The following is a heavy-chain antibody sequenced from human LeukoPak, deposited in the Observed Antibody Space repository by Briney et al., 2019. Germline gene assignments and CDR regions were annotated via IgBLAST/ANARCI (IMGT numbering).Heavy chain of an antibody. V-gene: IGHV3-7*01. D-gene: IGHD2/OR15-2a*01. CDR1: GFTFRSYS. Sequence: GGSLRLSCAASGFTFRSYSMHWVRQAPGKGLEWVANIKQDGSEKYYVDSVKGRFTISRDNARNSLYLQMNSLRAEDTAVYYCARFFQGMGDYWGQGTLVTVSS. CDR2: IKQDGSEK. J-gene: IGHJ4*02. CDR3: ARFFQGMGDY.